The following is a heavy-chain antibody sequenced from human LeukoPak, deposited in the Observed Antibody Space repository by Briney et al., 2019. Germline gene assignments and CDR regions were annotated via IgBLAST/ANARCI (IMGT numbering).Heavy chain of an antibody. CDR2: IKQDGSEK. J-gene: IGHJ4*02. CDR1: GFSFSSYW. D-gene: IGHD6-13*01. Sequence: PGGSLRLSCAASGFSFSSYWMSWVRQAPGKGLEWVANIKQDGSEKYYVDSVKGRFTISRENAKNTLYMQKQSVRDEHTDVYFCARGRSSWSSPCDYGGQGTVDSVSS. V-gene: IGHV3-7*03. CDR3: ARGRSSWSSPCDY.